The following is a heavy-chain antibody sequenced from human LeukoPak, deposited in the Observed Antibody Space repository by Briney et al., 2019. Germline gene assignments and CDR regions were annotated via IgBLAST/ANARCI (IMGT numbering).Heavy chain of an antibody. D-gene: IGHD6-13*01. CDR3: ARKGTIAPTGASHFDY. Sequence: PSETLSLTCTVSGGSISSSISTNYWNWVRQPPGKGLEGIGSIHYSGCTYYNPSLEGRATVSVDTSKNQFSVKLTSVTAADTAVYYCARKGTIAPTGASHFDYWGQGILVTVSS. V-gene: IGHV4-39*01. CDR2: IHYSGCT. J-gene: IGHJ4*02. CDR1: GGSISSSISTNY.